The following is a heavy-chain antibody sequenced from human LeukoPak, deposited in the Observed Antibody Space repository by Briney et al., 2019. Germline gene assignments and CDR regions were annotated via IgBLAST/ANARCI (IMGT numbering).Heavy chain of an antibody. J-gene: IGHJ4*02. CDR3: ARSYYYDSRGSYYFDY. D-gene: IGHD3-22*01. CDR2: ITGSGAST. V-gene: IGHV3-23*01. CDR1: GFTFSNYA. Sequence: GGSLRLSCAASGFTFSNYAMSWVRQAPGKGLEWVSGITGSGASTYYEDSVKGRFTISRDTSKNTLYLQMNSLRAEDTAVYYCARSYYYDSRGSYYFDYWGQGTLVTVSS.